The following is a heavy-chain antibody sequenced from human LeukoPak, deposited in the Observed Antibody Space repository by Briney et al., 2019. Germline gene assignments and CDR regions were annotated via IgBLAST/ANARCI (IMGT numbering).Heavy chain of an antibody. Sequence: GGSLRLSCAASGFTFSSYAMSWVRRAPGKGLEWVSAISGSGGSTYYADSVKGRFTISRDNSKNTLYLQMNSLRAEDTAVYYCAKGSYCSSTSCYVDYWGQGTLVTVSS. CDR3: AKGSYCSSTSCYVDY. D-gene: IGHD2-2*01. J-gene: IGHJ4*02. V-gene: IGHV3-23*01. CDR1: GFTFSSYA. CDR2: ISGSGGST.